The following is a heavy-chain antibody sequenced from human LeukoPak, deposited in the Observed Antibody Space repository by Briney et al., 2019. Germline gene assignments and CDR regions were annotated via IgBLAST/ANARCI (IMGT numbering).Heavy chain of an antibody. CDR1: GYTFTSYG. CDR3: ARDEGQITYYDILTGYPHLYYFDY. Sequence: ASVKVSCKASGYTFTSYGISWVRQAPGQGLEWMGWISAYNGNTNYAQKLQGRVIMTTDTSTSTAYMELRSLRSDDTAVYYCARDEGQITYYDILTGYPHLYYFDYWGQGTLVTVSS. V-gene: IGHV1-18*01. J-gene: IGHJ4*02. CDR2: ISAYNGNT. D-gene: IGHD3-9*01.